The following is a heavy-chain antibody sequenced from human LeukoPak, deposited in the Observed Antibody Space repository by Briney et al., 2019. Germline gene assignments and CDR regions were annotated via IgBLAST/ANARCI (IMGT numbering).Heavy chain of an antibody. D-gene: IGHD6-6*01. J-gene: IGHJ4*02. V-gene: IGHV2-70*11. Sequence: SQSGPTLVNPTQTLTLTCTFSGFSLSTSGMCVSWIRQPPGKALEWLARIDWDDDKYYSTSLKTRLTISKDTSKNQVVLTMTNMDPVDTATYYCARIPATARPHYYFDYWGQGTLVTVSS. CDR3: ARIPATARPHYYFDY. CDR1: GFSLSTSGMC. CDR2: IDWDDDK.